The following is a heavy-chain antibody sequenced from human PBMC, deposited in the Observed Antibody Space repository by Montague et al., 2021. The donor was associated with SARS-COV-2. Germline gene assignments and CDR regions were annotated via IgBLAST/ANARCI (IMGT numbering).Heavy chain of an antibody. V-gene: IGHV4-61*02. CDR3: ARDKAEYIVVVPAVPLAYGMDV. CDR1: GGSISSGSYY. D-gene: IGHD2-2*01. CDR2: IYTSGST. J-gene: IGHJ6*02. Sequence: TLSLTCTVSGGSISSGSYYWSWIRQPAGKGLEWIGRIYTSGSTNYNPSLKSRVTISVDTSENQFSLKLSSVTAADTAVYYCARDKAEYIVVVPAVPLAYGMDVWGQGTTVTVSS.